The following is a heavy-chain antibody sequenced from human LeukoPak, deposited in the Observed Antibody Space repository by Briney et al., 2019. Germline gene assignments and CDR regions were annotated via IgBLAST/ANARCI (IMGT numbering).Heavy chain of an antibody. CDR1: GYTFTSYD. V-gene: IGHV1-8*01. J-gene: IGHJ5*02. CDR3: ARLGPKNYYDSSGYYPRPRWFDP. Sequence: ASVKVSCKASGYTFTSYDINWVRQATGQGLEWMGWMNPNSGNTGYAQKFQGRVTMTRNTSISTAYMELSSLRSEDTAVYYCARLGPKNYYDSSGYYPRPRWFDPWGQGTLVTVSS. CDR2: MNPNSGNT. D-gene: IGHD3-22*01.